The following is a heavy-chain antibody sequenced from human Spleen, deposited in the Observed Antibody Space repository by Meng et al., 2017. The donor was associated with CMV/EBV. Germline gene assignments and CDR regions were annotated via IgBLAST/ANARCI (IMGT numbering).Heavy chain of an antibody. Sequence: GRFTVSRDNAKNTVYLQMNSLRVEDTAVYHCARVAYRGHDLWGQGTLVTVSS. V-gene: IGHV3-74*01. D-gene: IGHD5-18*01. J-gene: IGHJ5*02. CDR3: ARVAYRGHDL.